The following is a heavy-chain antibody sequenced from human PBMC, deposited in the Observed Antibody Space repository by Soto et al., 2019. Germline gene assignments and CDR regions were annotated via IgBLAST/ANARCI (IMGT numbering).Heavy chain of an antibody. CDR3: ARAQVEYCSGGSCATDY. D-gene: IGHD2-15*01. J-gene: IGHJ4*02. CDR1: GYTFTSYG. Sequence: ASVKVSCKASGYTFTSYGISWVRQAPGQGLEWMGWISAYNGNTNYAQKLQGRVTMTTDTSTSTAYMELRSLRSDDTAVYYCARAQVEYCSGGSCATDYWGQGTLVTVS. CDR2: ISAYNGNT. V-gene: IGHV1-18*01.